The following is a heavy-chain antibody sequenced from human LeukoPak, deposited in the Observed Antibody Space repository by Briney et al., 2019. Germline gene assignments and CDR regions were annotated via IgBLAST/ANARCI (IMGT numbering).Heavy chain of an antibody. CDR2: IYYSGST. Sequence: SETLSLTCIVSGGSMSSRSNYWGWIRQPPGKGLEWVGSIYYSGSTDYNPSPKSRVSISVDTSKNQFSLNLSSVTAADTAVYYCARHPYSSGWFYYFDYWGQGTLVTVSS. CDR1: GGSMSSRSNY. D-gene: IGHD6-19*01. V-gene: IGHV4-39*01. CDR3: ARHPYSSGWFYYFDY. J-gene: IGHJ4*02.